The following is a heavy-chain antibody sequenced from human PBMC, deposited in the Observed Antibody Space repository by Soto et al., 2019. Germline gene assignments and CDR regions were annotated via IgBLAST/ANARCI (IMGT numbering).Heavy chain of an antibody. CDR1: VFRVRNSC. Sequence: PGGCLRICCVASVFRVRNSCMHWVRQAPGKGLEWVAVVWYDGGYKYYADSVKGRFTISRDNSKNTLYLQMSSLRSEDTAVYYCVREITIGSRRWFDPWGQGTLVTVSS. CDR3: VREITIGSRRWFDP. V-gene: IGHV3-33*01. J-gene: IGHJ5*02. CDR2: VWYDGGYK. D-gene: IGHD2-15*01.